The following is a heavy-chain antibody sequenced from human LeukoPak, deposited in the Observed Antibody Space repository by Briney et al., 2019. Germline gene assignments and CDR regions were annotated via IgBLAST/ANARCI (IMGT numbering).Heavy chain of an antibody. J-gene: IGHJ4*02. CDR1: GFTFSSYG. CDR2: IRYDGSNK. V-gene: IGHV3-30*02. CDR3: AKEMYYDSSTQTFDY. D-gene: IGHD3-22*01. Sequence: GGSLRLSCAASGFTFSSYGMHWVRQAPGKGLEWVAFIRYDGSNKYYADSVEGRFTISRDNSKNTLYLQMDSLRAEDTAVYYCAKEMYYDSSTQTFDYWGQGTLVTVSS.